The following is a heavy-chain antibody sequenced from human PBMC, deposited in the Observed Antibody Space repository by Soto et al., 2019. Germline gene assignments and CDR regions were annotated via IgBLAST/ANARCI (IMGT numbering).Heavy chain of an antibody. CDR2: IRRSGANT. CDR3: AIQADGYDAPFDF. D-gene: IGHD3-3*01. CDR1: VFSCRSNT. V-gene: IGHV3-23*01. J-gene: IGHJ4*02. Sequence: WWSLRRSCSASVFSCRSNTMTWLRQAPGKGLEWVSLIRRSGANTYYADSVKGRLTTSRDNSKEMRYLQMSSPKAEDTAVYFCAIQADGYDAPFDFCRQGTLVSASS.